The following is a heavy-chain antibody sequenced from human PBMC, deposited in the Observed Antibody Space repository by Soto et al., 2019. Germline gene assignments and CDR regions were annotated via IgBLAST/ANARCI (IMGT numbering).Heavy chain of an antibody. CDR1: GGSISSYY. D-gene: IGHD2-15*01. CDR2: IYYSGST. J-gene: IGHJ6*03. CDR3: ARSYRRYCSGGSCYSYYYYYMDV. V-gene: IGHV4-59*01. Sequence: QVQLQESGPGLVKPSETLSLTRTVSGGSISSYYWSWIRQPPGKGLEWIGYIYYSGSTNYNPSLKSRVTISVDTSKNQFSLKLSSVTAADTAVYYCARSYRRYCSGGSCYSYYYYYMDVWGKGTTVTVSS.